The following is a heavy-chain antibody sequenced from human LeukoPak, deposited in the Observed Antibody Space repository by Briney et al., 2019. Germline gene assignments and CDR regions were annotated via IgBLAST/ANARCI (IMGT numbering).Heavy chain of an antibody. Sequence: SETLSLSCTVTGGSISSYYWGWIRQPPGKELQWIGYIHSTGTTKFNPSLESRVTMSVDTSKNQFSLKLSSVTAADTAVYYCARHARRDAYNPYDYWGQGTLVTVSS. D-gene: IGHD5-24*01. CDR2: IHSTGTT. CDR1: GGSISSYY. J-gene: IGHJ4*02. CDR3: ARHARRDAYNPYDY. V-gene: IGHV4-4*09.